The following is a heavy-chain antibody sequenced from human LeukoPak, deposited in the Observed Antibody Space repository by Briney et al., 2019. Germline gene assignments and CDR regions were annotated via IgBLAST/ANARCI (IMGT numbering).Heavy chain of an antibody. V-gene: IGHV1-69*04. J-gene: IGHJ4*02. CDR1: GGTFSSYA. Sequence: SVKVSCKASGGTFSSYAISWVRQAPGQGLEWMGRIIPILGIANYAQKFQGRVTITTDESTSTAYMELSSLRSEDTAVYYCARGGVATIPGPYYFDYWGQGTLVTVSS. CDR3: ARGGVATIPGPYYFDY. CDR2: IIPILGIA. D-gene: IGHD5-24*01.